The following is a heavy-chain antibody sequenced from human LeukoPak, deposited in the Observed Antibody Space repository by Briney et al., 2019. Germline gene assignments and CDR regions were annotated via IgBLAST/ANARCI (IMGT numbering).Heavy chain of an antibody. J-gene: IGHJ4*02. CDR3: ARDDDWNYEDY. V-gene: IGHV3-7*01. CDR1: GFTLSNYW. CDR2: IKQDGSEK. Sequence: GGSLRLSCAASGFTLSNYWMSWVRQAPGKGLEWVANIKQDGSEKYYVDSVKGRFTISRDNAKNSLYLQMNSLRADDTAVYYCARDDDWNYEDYWGQGTLVTVSS. D-gene: IGHD1-7*01.